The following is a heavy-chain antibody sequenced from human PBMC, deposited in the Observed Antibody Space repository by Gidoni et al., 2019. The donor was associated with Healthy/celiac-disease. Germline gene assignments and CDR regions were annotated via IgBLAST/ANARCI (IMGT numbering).Heavy chain of an antibody. CDR1: GFSFSTYG. D-gene: IGHD3-22*01. CDR2: IWYDGSNK. Sequence: QVQLVESGGGVVQPGRSLRLSCAASGFSFSTYGMPWVRQAPGKGLEWVAVIWYDGSNKYYADSVKGRFTISRDNSKNTLYLQMNSLRAEDTAVYYCARVRHYYDSSGYSPFDYWGQGTLVTVSS. V-gene: IGHV3-33*01. J-gene: IGHJ4*02. CDR3: ARVRHYYDSSGYSPFDY.